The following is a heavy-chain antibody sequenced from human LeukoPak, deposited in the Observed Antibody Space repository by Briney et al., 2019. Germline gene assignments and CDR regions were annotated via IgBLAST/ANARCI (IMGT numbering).Heavy chain of an antibody. CDR2: IYYSGST. D-gene: IGHD6-13*01. V-gene: IGHV4-59*01. J-gene: IGHJ3*02. CDR3: ARVSQQLSAFDI. CDR1: GGSFSSYY. Sequence: ASETLSFTCAVYGGSFSSYYWSWIRQPPGKGLEWIGYIYYSGSTNYNPSLKSRVTISVDTSKNQFSLKLSSVTAADTAVYYCARVSQQLSAFDIWGQGTMVTVSS.